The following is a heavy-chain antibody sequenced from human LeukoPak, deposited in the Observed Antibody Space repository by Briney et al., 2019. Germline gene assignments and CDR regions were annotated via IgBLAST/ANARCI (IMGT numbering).Heavy chain of an antibody. CDR3: ARVGYYDSSGYYYVDY. Sequence: SETLSLTCTVSGGSISSGSYYWSWIRQPAGKGLEWIGRIYTSGSTNYNPSLKSRVTMSVDTSKNQFSLKLSSVTAADTAVYYCARVGYYDSSGYYYVDYWGQGTLVTVSS. CDR2: IYTSGST. J-gene: IGHJ4*02. V-gene: IGHV4-61*02. D-gene: IGHD3-22*01. CDR1: GGSISSGSYY.